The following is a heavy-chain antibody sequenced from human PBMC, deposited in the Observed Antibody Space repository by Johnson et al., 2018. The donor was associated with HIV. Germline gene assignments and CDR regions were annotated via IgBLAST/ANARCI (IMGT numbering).Heavy chain of an antibody. J-gene: IGHJ3*02. Sequence: QVQLVESGGGVVQPWRSLRLSCAASGFTFSSYGMHWVRQAPAKGLEWVAVISYDGSDKYYADSVKGRFTISRDNSKNTLYLQMNSLRAEDTAVYYCARDLSEGELTRGDDAFDIWGQGTMVTVSS. CDR1: GFTFSSYG. CDR3: ARDLSEGELTRGDDAFDI. V-gene: IGHV3-30*03. CDR2: ISYDGSDK. D-gene: IGHD1-26*01.